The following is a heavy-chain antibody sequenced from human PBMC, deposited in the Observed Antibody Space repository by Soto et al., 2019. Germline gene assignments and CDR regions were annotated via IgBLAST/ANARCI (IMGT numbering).Heavy chain of an antibody. Sequence: SETLSLTCAVSGGSISSSNWWSWVRQPPGKGLEWIGEIYHSGSTNYNPSLKSRVTISVDKSKNQFSLKLSSVTAADTAVYYCARDSPNSGSYLFDYWVQGTLVTVSS. V-gene: IGHV4-4*02. CDR2: IYHSGST. D-gene: IGHD1-26*01. J-gene: IGHJ4*02. CDR3: ARDSPNSGSYLFDY. CDR1: GGSISSSNW.